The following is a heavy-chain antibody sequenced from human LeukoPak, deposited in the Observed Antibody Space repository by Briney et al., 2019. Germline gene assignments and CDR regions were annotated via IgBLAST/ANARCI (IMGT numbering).Heavy chain of an antibody. J-gene: IGHJ4*02. CDR2: IYHSGST. CDR3: ARGGSAMGSDFDY. Sequence: PSETLPLTCAVSGGSISSGGYSWSWIRQPPGKGLEWIGYIYHSGSTNYNPSLKSRVTISVDTSRNQFSLKLSSVTATDTAVYYCARGGSAMGSDFDYWGQGTLVTVSS. D-gene: IGHD5-18*01. V-gene: IGHV4-30-2*01. CDR1: GGSISSGGYS.